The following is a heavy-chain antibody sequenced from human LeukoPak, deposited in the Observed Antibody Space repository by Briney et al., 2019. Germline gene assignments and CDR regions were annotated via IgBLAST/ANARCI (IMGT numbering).Heavy chain of an antibody. J-gene: IGHJ4*02. CDR2: ISSSGGST. V-gene: IGHV3-23*01. D-gene: IGHD3-22*01. CDR3: AKVFKVDSRGY. CDR1: GFTFSSYA. Sequence: GGSLRLSCAASGFTFSSYAMSWVRQAPGKGLEWVSAISSSGGSTYYADSVKGRFTISRDNSKNTLYLQMNSLRAEDTAVYYCAKVFKVDSRGYWGQGTLVTVSS.